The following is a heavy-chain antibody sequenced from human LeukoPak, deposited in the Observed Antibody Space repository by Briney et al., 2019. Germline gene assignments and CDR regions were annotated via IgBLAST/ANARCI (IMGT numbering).Heavy chain of an antibody. J-gene: IGHJ4*02. D-gene: IGHD4-17*01. CDR2: ISSSSSYI. V-gene: IGHV3-21*01. CDR3: ARGAYGDYEGVLYYFDY. Sequence: GGSLRLSCAASGFTFSSYSMNWVRQASGKGLEWVSSISSSSSYIYYADSVKGRFTISRDNAKNSLYLQMNSLRAEDTAVYYCARGAYGDYEGVLYYFDYWGQGTLVTVSS. CDR1: GFTFSSYS.